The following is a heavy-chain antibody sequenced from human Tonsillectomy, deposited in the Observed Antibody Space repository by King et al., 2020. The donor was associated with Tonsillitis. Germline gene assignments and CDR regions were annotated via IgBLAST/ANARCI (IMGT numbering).Heavy chain of an antibody. CDR3: AGDSCGGDCYYSDY. J-gene: IGHJ4*02. D-gene: IGHD2-21*01. CDR1: GFTFSSYG. CDR2: TWYDGSNK. V-gene: IGHV3-33*01. Sequence: VQLVESGGGVVQPGRSLRLSFAASGFTFSSYGMHWVRQAPGKGLEWVAVTWYDGSNKYYADSVNGRFTISRDNSKNTLYLRMNSRRAEETAVYYCAGDSCGGDCYYSDYWGQGTLVTVSS.